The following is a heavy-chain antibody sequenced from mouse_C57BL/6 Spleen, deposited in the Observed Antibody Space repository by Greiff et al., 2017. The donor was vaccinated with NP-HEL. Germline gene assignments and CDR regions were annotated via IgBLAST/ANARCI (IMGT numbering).Heavy chain of an antibody. CDR3: ARDDYGYDWYFDV. CDR2: INPSNGGT. D-gene: IGHD2-2*01. J-gene: IGHJ1*03. CDR1: GYTFTSYW. V-gene: IGHV1-53*01. Sequence: QVQLKQPGTELVKPGASVKLSCKASGYTFTSYWMHWVKQRPGQGLEWIGNINPSNGGTNYNEKFKSKATLTVDKSSSTAYMQLSSLTSEDAAVYYCARDDYGYDWYFDVWGTGTTVTVSS.